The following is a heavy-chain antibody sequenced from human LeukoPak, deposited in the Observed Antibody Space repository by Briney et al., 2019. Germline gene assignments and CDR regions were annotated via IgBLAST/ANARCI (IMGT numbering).Heavy chain of an antibody. CDR3: ARPAGSYCSSTSCPWDY. V-gene: IGHV4-39*01. CDR1: GGSISSSSYY. D-gene: IGHD2-2*01. J-gene: IGHJ4*02. Sequence: SETLSLTCTVSGGSISSSSYYWGWIRQPPGKGLEWIGSIYYSGSTYYNPSLKSRVTISVDTSKNQFSLKLSSVTAADTAVYYCARPAGSYCSSTSCPWDYWGQGTLVTVSS. CDR2: IYYSGST.